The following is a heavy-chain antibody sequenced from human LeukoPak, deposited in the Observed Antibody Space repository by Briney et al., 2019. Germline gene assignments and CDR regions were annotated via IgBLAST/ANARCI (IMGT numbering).Heavy chain of an antibody. V-gene: IGHV3-11*06. CDR2: ISSSSSYT. CDR3: ARTGIMITFGGVIGGDAFDL. Sequence: GGSLRLSCAASGFTFSDYYMSWIRQAPGKGLEWVSYISSSSSYTNYADSVKGRFTISRDNAKNSLYLQMNSLRAEDTAVYYCARTGIMITFGGVIGGDAFDLWGQGTMVTVSS. CDR1: GFTFSDYY. J-gene: IGHJ3*01. D-gene: IGHD3-16*02.